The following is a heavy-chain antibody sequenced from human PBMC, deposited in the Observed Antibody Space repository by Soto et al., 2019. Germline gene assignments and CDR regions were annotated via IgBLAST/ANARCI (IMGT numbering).Heavy chain of an antibody. V-gene: IGHV3-21*01. CDR3: ARDITSNWLDA. CDR2: ISRSSGDK. Sequence: GGSLRLSCAASGFNFSTYSMNWVRQAPGKGLEWVSSISRSSGDKYYADSVKGRFSISRDNAKKSLYLQMNSLRAEDTAVYYCARDITSNWLDAWGQGTLVTVSS. J-gene: IGHJ5*02. CDR1: GFNFSTYS.